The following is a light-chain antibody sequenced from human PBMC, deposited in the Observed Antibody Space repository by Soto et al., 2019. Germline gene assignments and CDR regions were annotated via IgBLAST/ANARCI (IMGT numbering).Light chain of an antibody. CDR2: ATS. CDR3: QQSDNLPLT. J-gene: IGKJ4*01. V-gene: IGKV1-39*01. CDR1: QSISSY. Sequence: DIQMTQSPSSLSASVGDRVTITCRASQSISSYLNWYQQKPGKAPKLLIYATSSLQSGVPSRFSGSGSGTDFTLTISSLQPEDFATYYCQQSDNLPLTFGGGTKVEIK.